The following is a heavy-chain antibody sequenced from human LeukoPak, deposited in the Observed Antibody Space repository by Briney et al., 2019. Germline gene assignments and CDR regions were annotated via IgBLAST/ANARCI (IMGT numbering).Heavy chain of an antibody. Sequence: GGSLRLSCAASGLTFSSAWMHWVRQTPGKGLVWISRIRSDGTATYADSVRGRFTISRANAKNTLYLQMNNLRADDTGIYYCARDGSYKLDYWGQGALVTVSS. CDR3: ARDGSYKLDY. V-gene: IGHV3-74*01. D-gene: IGHD1-26*01. CDR2: IRSDGTA. J-gene: IGHJ4*02. CDR1: GLTFSSAW.